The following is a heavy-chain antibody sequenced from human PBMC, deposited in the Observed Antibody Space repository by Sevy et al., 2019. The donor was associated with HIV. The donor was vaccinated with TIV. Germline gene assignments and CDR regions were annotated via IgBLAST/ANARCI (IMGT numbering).Heavy chain of an antibody. V-gene: IGHV3-48*01. J-gene: IGHJ6*02. CDR2: INSGSTII. CDR3: ARDGGYSDYGMDL. CDR1: GFTFSSYN. Sequence: GGSLRLSCVASGFTFSSYNFNWVCQAPGKGLELISFINSGSTIISHADSVKGRFTISRDSVKKSVYLQMNSLRVEDTAVYYCARDGGYSDYGMDLWGQGTTVTVSS. D-gene: IGHD2-15*01.